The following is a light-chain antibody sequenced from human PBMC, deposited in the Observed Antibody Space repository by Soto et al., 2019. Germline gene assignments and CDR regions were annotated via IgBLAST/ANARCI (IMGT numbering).Light chain of an antibody. CDR2: DAF. J-gene: IGKJ1*01. CDR3: QQYSTYPWT. Sequence: DIQMTQSPSSLSASVGDRVTITCRASQGISEFLAWYQQKPGKAPKLLIYDAFGLEKGVPSRFGGSGSGTEFTLTVNSLQPDDLGTYYCQQYSTYPWTFGQGTKVDIK. CDR1: QGISEF. V-gene: IGKV1-5*01.